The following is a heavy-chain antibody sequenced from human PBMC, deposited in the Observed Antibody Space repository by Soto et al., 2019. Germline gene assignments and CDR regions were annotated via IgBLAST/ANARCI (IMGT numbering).Heavy chain of an antibody. J-gene: IGHJ6*02. CDR1: GYTFTRSG. V-gene: IGHV1-18*01. CDR2: ISTYNGDT. D-gene: IGHD5-12*01. CDR3: AREGVATYYYYGMDV. Sequence: QVQLVQSGAEVKKPGASVKVSCKASGYTFTRSGISWVRQAPGQGLEWMGWISTYNGDTNYAQTFQCRVTMTTDTSTSTVHMEVRSLRSDDTAVYYCAREGVATYYYYGMDVWGQGTPVTVSS.